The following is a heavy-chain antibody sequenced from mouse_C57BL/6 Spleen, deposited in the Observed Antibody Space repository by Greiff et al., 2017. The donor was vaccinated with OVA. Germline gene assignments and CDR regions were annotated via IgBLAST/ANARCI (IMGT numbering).Heavy chain of an antibody. CDR2: IFPGSGST. J-gene: IGHJ2*01. CDR3: ARNYGSSYDYFDY. Sequence: QVQLQQSGPELVKPGASVKISCKASGYTFTDYYINWVKQRPGQGLEWIGWIFPGSGSTYYNEKFKGKATFTVDKSSSTAYMLLSSLTSEDSAVYFCARNYGSSYDYFDYWGQGTTLTVSS. V-gene: IGHV1-75*01. D-gene: IGHD1-1*01. CDR1: GYTFTDYY.